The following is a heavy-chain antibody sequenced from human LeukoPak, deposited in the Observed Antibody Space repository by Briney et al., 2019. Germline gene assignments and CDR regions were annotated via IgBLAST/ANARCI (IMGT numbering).Heavy chain of an antibody. CDR3: ARQFHGSGYVDDL. CDR1: GGSISSSSYY. V-gene: IGHV4-39*01. CDR2: IYYSGTT. J-gene: IGHJ5*02. Sequence: SETLSLTCRVSGGSISSSSYYWGWIRRPPGKGLEWIASIYYSGTTHYNPALKSRVTMSVDTSKNQSSLKLSAVTAADTAVYYCARQFHGSGYVDDLWGQGTLVTVSS. D-gene: IGHD5-12*01.